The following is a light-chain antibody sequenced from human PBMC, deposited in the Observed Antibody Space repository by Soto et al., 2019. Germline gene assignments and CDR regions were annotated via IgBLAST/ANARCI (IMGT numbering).Light chain of an antibody. Sequence: QSVLTQPPSVSGAPGQRVTISCTGSSSNIGAGYVVHWYQQLPGTAPKLLIYGNSNRPSGVPDRFSGSNSGTSASLAITGLQAEDEADYYCQSYDSSLSGSVFGGGTKLTVL. J-gene: IGLJ2*01. V-gene: IGLV1-40*01. CDR1: SSNIGAGYV. CDR2: GNS. CDR3: QSYDSSLSGSV.